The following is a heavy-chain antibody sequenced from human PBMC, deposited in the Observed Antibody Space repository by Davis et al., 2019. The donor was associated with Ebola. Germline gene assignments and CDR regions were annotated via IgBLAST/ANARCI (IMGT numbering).Heavy chain of an antibody. CDR3: ARGGNFMYAMDV. CDR2: ISWDGSLT. J-gene: IGHJ6*04. V-gene: IGHV3-43*01. Sequence: GGSLRLSCAASGFTFGDYTMYWVRQAPGKGLEWLSLISWDGSLTYYADSVRGRFTLSRDNSKNSLYLQMNILRSEDTALYYCARGGNFMYAMDVWGKGTTVIVSS. CDR1: GFTFGDYT. D-gene: IGHD4-23*01.